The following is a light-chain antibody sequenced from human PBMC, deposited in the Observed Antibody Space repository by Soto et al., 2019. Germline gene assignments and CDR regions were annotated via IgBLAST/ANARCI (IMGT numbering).Light chain of an antibody. Sequence: ENELTRSPRTLSLSPGERATLSCRASQRVSSSYLAWYKQKPAQAHRLLIYGASSRTTGIPDRFSGSGSGTDFTLSISRLEAEDLAVYYCQQYGSSPRTFGQGTKVDIK. V-gene: IGKV3-20*01. CDR1: QRVSSSY. CDR3: QQYGSSPRT. CDR2: GAS. J-gene: IGKJ1*01.